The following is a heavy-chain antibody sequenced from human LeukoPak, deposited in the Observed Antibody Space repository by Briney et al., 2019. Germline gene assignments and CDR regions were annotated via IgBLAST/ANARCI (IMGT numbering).Heavy chain of an antibody. J-gene: IGHJ6*02. Sequence: SETLSLTCTVSGGSISSYYWSWIRQPPGKGLEWIGYIYYSGSTNYNPSLKSRVTISVDTSKSQFSLKLSSVTAADTAVYYCARDQNGDYTHSYYYGMDVWGQGTTVTVSS. V-gene: IGHV4-59*12. D-gene: IGHD4-17*01. CDR2: IYYSGST. CDR1: GGSISSYY. CDR3: ARDQNGDYTHSYYYGMDV.